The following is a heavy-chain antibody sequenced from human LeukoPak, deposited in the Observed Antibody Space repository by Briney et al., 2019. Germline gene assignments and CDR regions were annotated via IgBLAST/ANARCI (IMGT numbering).Heavy chain of an antibody. CDR2: ISAYNGNT. CDR3: ARDPLLYYYGSGSYLNWFDP. CDR1: GYTFTSYG. J-gene: IGHJ5*02. D-gene: IGHD3-10*01. V-gene: IGHV1-18*01. Sequence: ASVKVSCKASGYTFTSYGISWVRQAPGQGLEWMGWISAYNGNTNYAQKLQGRVTTTTDTSTSTAYMELRSLRSDDTAVYYCARDPLLYYYGSGSYLNWFDPWGQGTLVTVSS.